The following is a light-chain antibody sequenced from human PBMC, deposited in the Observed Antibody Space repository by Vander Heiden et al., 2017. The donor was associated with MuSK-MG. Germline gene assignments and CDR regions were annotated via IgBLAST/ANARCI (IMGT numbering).Light chain of an antibody. J-gene: IGKJ1*01. CDR3: QQYKTTWT. CDR2: KAS. CDR1: ESISNW. V-gene: IGKV1-5*03. Sequence: DIQMTQSPSTLPASVGERVTIPCRASESISNWLAWYQQRPGKAPKLLIYKASSLQSGVPSRFSGSGFGTEFTLTISSLQADDFATYYCQQYKTTWTFGQGTEVEVK.